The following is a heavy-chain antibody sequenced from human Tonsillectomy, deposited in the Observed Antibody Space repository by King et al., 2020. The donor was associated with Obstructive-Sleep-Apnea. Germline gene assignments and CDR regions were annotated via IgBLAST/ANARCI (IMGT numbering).Heavy chain of an antibody. D-gene: IGHD2-2*01. J-gene: IGHJ4*02. CDR1: GFTFSSYG. CDR2: IRYDGSSK. V-gene: IGHV3-30*02. Sequence: VQLVESGGGVVQPGGSLRLSCAASGFTFSSYGMHWVRQAPGKGREWVAFIRYDGSSKYYVESVKGRFTISRDNSKNTLYLQVNSLRAEDTAVYYCAKICGTTCYDFDYWGQGTLVTVSS. CDR3: AKICGTTCYDFDY.